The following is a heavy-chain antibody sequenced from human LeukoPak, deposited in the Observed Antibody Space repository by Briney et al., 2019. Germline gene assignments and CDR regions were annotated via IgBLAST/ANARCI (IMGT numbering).Heavy chain of an antibody. D-gene: IGHD4-23*01. CDR3: ARDRPYGGKGDFDY. CDR2: IHTDGST. Sequence: GSLRLSCAASGFSVSDHYMNWVRQAPGRGLEWVSVIHTDGSTYASDSVKGRFTISRDNSKNTLFLQMNSLITEDTAVYYCARDRPYGGKGDFDYWGQGTLVTVSS. J-gene: IGHJ4*02. CDR1: GFSVSDHY. V-gene: IGHV3-66*01.